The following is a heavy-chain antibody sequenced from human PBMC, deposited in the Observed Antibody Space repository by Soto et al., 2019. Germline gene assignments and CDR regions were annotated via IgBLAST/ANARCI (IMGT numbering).Heavy chain of an antibody. J-gene: IGHJ4*02. V-gene: IGHV4-61*01. D-gene: IGHD6-19*01. CDR3: ARSRYDSGWFDF. Sequence: QVQLQESGPGLVRPSETPSLTCTVSGGSVSSASYYWDWIRLPPGQGLEWIGYISYSGSTDYNPTLKSRVTISADTSKNQFSLRLSSVTAADTAMYYCARSRYDSGWFDFWGQGTPVTVSS. CDR1: GGSVSSASYY. CDR2: ISYSGST.